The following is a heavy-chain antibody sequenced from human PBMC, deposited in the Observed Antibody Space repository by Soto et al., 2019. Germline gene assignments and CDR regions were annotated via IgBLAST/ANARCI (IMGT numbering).Heavy chain of an antibody. D-gene: IGHD1-26*01. Sequence: SVKVSCKVSGYPLTELSLHWVRQAPGKGLEWMGGFDPEDGETIYAQKFQGRVTMTEDTSTDTAYMELSSLRSEDTAVYYCATYMSDSWVNGSYSLGYWGQGTLFTVSS. CDR1: GYPLTELS. J-gene: IGHJ4*02. CDR3: ATYMSDSWVNGSYSLGY. V-gene: IGHV1-24*01. CDR2: FDPEDGET.